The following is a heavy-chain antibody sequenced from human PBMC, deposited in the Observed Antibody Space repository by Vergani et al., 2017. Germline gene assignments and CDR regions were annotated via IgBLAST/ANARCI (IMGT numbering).Heavy chain of an antibody. CDR1: GFTFSSSW. V-gene: IGHV3-7*01. Sequence: EVQLVESGGGLVKPGGSLRLSCAASGFTFSSSWMSWVRQAPGKGLEWVANIKQDGSEKYYVDSVKGRFTISRDNAKNSLYLQMNSLRAEDTAVYYCARDRYYYGMDVWGQGTTVTVSS. J-gene: IGHJ6*02. CDR2: IKQDGSEK. CDR3: ARDRYYYGMDV.